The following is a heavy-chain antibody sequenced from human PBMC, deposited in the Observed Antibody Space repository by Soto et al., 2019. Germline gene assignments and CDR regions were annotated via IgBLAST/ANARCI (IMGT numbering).Heavy chain of an antibody. V-gene: IGHV1-18*01. CDR1: GYTFSSYG. CDR3: ARGLIYDSSGYYFDY. J-gene: IGHJ4*02. CDR2: ISGYNGKT. Sequence: ASVKVSCKASGYTFSSYGISWVRQAPGQGLEWMGWISGYNGKTNYAQKVQDRVTMTTDTSTSTVYMELSSLRSEDTAVYYCARGLIYDSSGYYFDYWGQGTLVTVSS. D-gene: IGHD3-22*01.